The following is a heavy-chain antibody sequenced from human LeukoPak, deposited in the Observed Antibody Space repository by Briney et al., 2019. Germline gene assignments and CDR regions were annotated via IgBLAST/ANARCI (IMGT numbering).Heavy chain of an antibody. CDR3: ARVLYSNGLYGLRDY. D-gene: IGHD6-19*01. J-gene: IGHJ4*02. V-gene: IGHV4-59*01. Sequence: SETLSLSCAVSGFSISSYYWSWVRQPPGKGLEWIGCISYSGSTNYNPSLKSRVTMSVDTYKNQFSQNLTAVRAPNTAVYYCARVLYSNGLYGLRDYWGQGALVTVSS. CDR2: ISYSGST. CDR1: GFSISSYY.